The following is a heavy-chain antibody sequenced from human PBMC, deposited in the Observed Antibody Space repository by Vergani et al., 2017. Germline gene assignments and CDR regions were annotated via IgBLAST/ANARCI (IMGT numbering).Heavy chain of an antibody. D-gene: IGHD2-2*01. V-gene: IGHV1-2*06. CDR3: ATLLGYCRSTSCQDFDY. CDR1: GYTFTGYY. J-gene: IGHJ4*02. CDR2: INPNRGGT. Sequence: QVQLVQSGAEVKKPGASVKVSCKASGYTFTGYYMHWVRQAPGPGLEWMGRINPNRGGTNYAQKFQGSVTMTRDTSISTAYMELSRLRSDDTAVYYSATLLGYCRSTSCQDFDYWGQGTLVTVSS.